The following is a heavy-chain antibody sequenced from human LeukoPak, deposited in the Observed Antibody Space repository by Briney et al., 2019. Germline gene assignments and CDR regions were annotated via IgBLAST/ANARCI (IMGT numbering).Heavy chain of an antibody. Sequence: GGSLRLSCAASGFTFSEYSMHWVRQAPGKGLEYVSAISTNGGSTYYANSVKGRFTISRDDPKNTLDLQMGSLSPEDMAVYYCARGFRYYGSGIDYWGQGTLVTVSS. CDR1: GFTFSEYS. CDR2: ISTNGGST. CDR3: ARGFRYYGSGIDY. J-gene: IGHJ4*02. D-gene: IGHD3-10*01. V-gene: IGHV3-64*01.